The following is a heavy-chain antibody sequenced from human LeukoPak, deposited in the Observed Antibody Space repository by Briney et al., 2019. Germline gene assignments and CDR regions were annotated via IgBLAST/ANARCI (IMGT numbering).Heavy chain of an antibody. J-gene: IGHJ4*02. D-gene: IGHD5-18*01. CDR1: GFTFSDYY. CDR3: ARSNRGVIQLPDY. V-gene: IGHV3-11*03. Sequence: GGSLRLSCAASGFTFSDYYLSGIRQAPGKGRDWVSYISSTSSYTNYADSVKGRFTISRDNAKNSLYLQMNSLRAEDMAVYYCARSNRGVIQLPDYWGQGTLVTVSS. CDR2: ISSTSSYT.